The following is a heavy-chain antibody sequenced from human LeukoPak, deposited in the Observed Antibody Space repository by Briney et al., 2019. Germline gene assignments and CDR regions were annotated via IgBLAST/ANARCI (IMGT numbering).Heavy chain of an antibody. V-gene: IGHV3-11*04. J-gene: IGHJ4*02. Sequence: PGGSLRLSCAASGFTFSDYYMSWIRQAPGKGLEWVSYISSSGSTIYYADSVKGRFTISRDNAKNSLYLQMNSLRAEDTAVYYCARVEASGYDYGAFDYWGQGTLVTVSS. D-gene: IGHD5-12*01. CDR1: GFTFSDYY. CDR3: ARVEASGYDYGAFDY. CDR2: ISSSGSTI.